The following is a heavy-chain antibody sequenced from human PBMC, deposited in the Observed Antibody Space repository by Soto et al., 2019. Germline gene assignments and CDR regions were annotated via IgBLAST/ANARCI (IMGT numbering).Heavy chain of an antibody. CDR1: GFTFSSYA. D-gene: IGHD4-17*01. Sequence: QVQLVESGGGVVQPGRSLRLSCGASGFTFSSYAMHWVRQAPGKGLEWVAVISYDGSNKYYADSVKGRFTISRDNSKNTLYLQMNSLRAEDTAVYYCARFHTAHYYYYGMDVWGQGTTVTVSS. V-gene: IGHV3-30-3*01. CDR2: ISYDGSNK. CDR3: ARFHTAHYYYYGMDV. J-gene: IGHJ6*02.